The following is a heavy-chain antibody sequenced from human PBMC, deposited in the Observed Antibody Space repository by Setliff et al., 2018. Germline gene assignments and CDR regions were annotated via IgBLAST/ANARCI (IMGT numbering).Heavy chain of an antibody. D-gene: IGHD2-15*01. CDR3: ALTTLSLCSGGNCPNALDI. J-gene: IGHJ3*02. V-gene: IGHV1-18*01. CDR1: GYIFTSSG. CDR2: ISGFNGVA. Sequence: ASVKVSCKGSGYIFTSSGISWVRQAPGQGLEWMGWISGFNGVAKYAQNFQDRVTMATDTSTNMAYMELRSLRSDDTATYFCALTTLSLCSGGNCPNALDIWGQGTLVT.